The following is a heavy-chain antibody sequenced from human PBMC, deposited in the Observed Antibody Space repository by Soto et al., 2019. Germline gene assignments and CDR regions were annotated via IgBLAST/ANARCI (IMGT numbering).Heavy chain of an antibody. CDR3: ARGRYGDY. V-gene: IGHV1-18*01. J-gene: IGHJ4*02. CDR1: GYTFTSYG. Sequence: QVHLVQSGAEVKKPGASVKVSCKGSGYTFTSYGITWVRQAPGQGLEWMGWISAHNGNTDYAQKLQGRVTVTRDTSTGTAYMELRSLRSDDTAVYYCARGRYGDYWGQGALVTVSS. D-gene: IGHD1-1*01. CDR2: ISAHNGNT.